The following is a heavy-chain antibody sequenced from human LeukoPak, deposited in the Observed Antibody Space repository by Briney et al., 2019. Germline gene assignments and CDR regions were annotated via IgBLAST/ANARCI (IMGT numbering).Heavy chain of an antibody. J-gene: IGHJ5*02. V-gene: IGHV4-59*01. D-gene: IGHD5-18*01. CDR1: GGSISSYY. Sequence: SETLSLTCTVSGGSISSYYWSWIRQPPGKGLEWIGYIYYSGSTNYNPSLKSRVTISVDTSKNQFSLKLSPVTAADTAVYYCARDTAMARFDPWGQGTLVTVSS. CDR3: ARDTAMARFDP. CDR2: IYYSGST.